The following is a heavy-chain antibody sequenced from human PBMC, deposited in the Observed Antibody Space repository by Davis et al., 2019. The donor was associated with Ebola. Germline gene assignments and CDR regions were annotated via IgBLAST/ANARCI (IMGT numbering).Heavy chain of an antibody. V-gene: IGHV4-30-2*01. CDR2: IYHSDSS. CDR1: NGSISRGGYS. Sequence: SETLSLTCTVSNGSISRGGYSWSWIRQPPGKALEWLGYIYHSDSSYYNPSVESRLTLSADQSEEQFSLKLTSVTAADTAVYYCASCNDVGCPYWGQGVLVTVSS. J-gene: IGHJ4*02. CDR3: ASCNDVGCPY. D-gene: IGHD1-1*01.